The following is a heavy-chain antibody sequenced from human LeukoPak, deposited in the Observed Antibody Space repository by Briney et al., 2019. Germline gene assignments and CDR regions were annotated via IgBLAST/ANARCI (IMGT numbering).Heavy chain of an antibody. CDR2: IIPIFGTA. Sequence: SVKVSCKASGGTFSSYAISWVRQAPGQGLEWMGGIIPIFGTANYAQKFQGRVTITADESTSTAYMELSSLRSEDTAVYYCARTSSGWPHDSNRGMDVWGQGTTVTVSS. CDR1: GGTFSSYA. CDR3: ARTSSGWPHDSNRGMDV. D-gene: IGHD6-19*01. J-gene: IGHJ6*02. V-gene: IGHV1-69*13.